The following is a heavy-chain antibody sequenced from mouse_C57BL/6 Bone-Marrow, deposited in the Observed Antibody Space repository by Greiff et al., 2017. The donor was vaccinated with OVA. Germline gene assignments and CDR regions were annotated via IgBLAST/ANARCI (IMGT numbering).Heavy chain of an antibody. D-gene: IGHD1-1*01. CDR1: GFTFSSYG. V-gene: IGHV5-6*01. Sequence: EVMLVESGGDLVKPGGSLKLSCAASGFTFSSYGMSWVRQTPDQRLEWVATISSGGSYTYYPDSVKGRFTISRDNAKNTLYLQMSSLKSEDTAMYYCARHPLITTVVATPDYWGQGTTLTVSS. J-gene: IGHJ2*01. CDR2: ISSGGSYT. CDR3: ARHPLITTVVATPDY.